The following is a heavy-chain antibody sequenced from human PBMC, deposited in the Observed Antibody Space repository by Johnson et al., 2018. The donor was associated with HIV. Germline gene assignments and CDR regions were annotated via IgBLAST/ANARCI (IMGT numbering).Heavy chain of an antibody. CDR3: ARWIQLWVAFDI. J-gene: IGHJ3*02. V-gene: IGHV3-30*14. CDR1: GFTFSSYA. Sequence: QVQLVESGGGVVQPGRSLRLSCAASGFTFSSYAMHWVRQPPGKGLEWVAVISYGGNKQYYVDSVEGRFTISRDNYKNTLYLQMNSLRAEDTAVYYCARWIQLWVAFDIWGQGTMVTVSS. D-gene: IGHD5-18*01. CDR2: ISYGGNKQ.